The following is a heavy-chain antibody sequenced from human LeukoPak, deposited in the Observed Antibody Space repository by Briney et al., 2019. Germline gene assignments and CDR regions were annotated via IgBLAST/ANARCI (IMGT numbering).Heavy chain of an antibody. CDR2: INPNSGGT. Sequence: ASVKVSCKASGYTFTGYYIHWVRQAPGQGLEWMGWINPNSGGTNYAQKFQGRVTMTRDTSISTAYMELSRLRSDDTAVYYCARYPSTYYDFWSGYSSWFDPWGQGTLVTVSS. J-gene: IGHJ5*02. CDR3: ARYPSTYYDFWSGYSSWFDP. D-gene: IGHD3-3*01. V-gene: IGHV1-2*02. CDR1: GYTFTGYY.